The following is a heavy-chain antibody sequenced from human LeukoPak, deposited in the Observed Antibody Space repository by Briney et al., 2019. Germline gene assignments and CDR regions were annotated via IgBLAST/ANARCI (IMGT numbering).Heavy chain of an antibody. CDR1: GFTSSNYW. Sequence: PGGALRLSCVGSGFTSSNYWMSWVRQAPGKGLEWVANMKQDGGQQHYVDSMKGRFTISRDNAKNSLYLQMNSLRAEDTAVYYCAKDYLPHIVVAKNRFDPWGQGTLVTVSS. J-gene: IGHJ5*02. CDR3: AKDYLPHIVVAKNRFDP. D-gene: IGHD2-21*01. V-gene: IGHV3-7*03. CDR2: MKQDGGQQ.